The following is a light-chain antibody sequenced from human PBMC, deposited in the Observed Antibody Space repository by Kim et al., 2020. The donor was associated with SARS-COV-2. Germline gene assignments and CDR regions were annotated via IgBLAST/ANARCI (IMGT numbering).Light chain of an antibody. CDR3: GTWDSSLSAVV. CDR2: DNN. J-gene: IGLJ2*01. CDR1: SSNIGNNY. V-gene: IGLV1-51*01. Sequence: GPKVTISCSGSSSNIGNNYLAWYQQLPGTAPNLLIYDNNKRPSGIPDRFSGSKSGTSATLGITGLQTGDEADYYCGTWDSSLSAVVFGGGTQLTVL.